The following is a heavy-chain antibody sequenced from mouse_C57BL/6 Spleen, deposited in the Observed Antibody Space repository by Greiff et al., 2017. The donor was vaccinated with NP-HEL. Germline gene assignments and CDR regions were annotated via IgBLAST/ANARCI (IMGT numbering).Heavy chain of an antibody. D-gene: IGHD2-3*01. Sequence: EVKLVESGGGLVKPGGSLKLSCAASGFTFSSYAMSWVRQTPEKRLEWVATISAGGSYTYYPDNVKGRFTIARDNAKNNLYLQMSHLKSEDTAMYYCARDNDYFDYWGQGTTLTVSS. CDR3: ARDNDYFDY. V-gene: IGHV5-4*01. CDR1: GFTFSSYA. CDR2: ISAGGSYT. J-gene: IGHJ2*01.